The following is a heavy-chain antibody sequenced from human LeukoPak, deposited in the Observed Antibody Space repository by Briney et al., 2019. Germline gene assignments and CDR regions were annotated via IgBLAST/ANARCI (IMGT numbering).Heavy chain of an antibody. CDR1: GYTFTGYY. V-gene: IGHV1-2*02. CDR2: INPNSGGI. J-gene: IGHJ4*02. D-gene: IGHD2-2*01. Sequence: ASVKVSCKASGYTFTGYYMHWVRQAPGQGLEWMGWINPNSGGINYAQKFQGRVTMTRDTSISTAYMELSRLRSDDTAVYYCARTYIVVVPAAGYWGQGTLVTVSS. CDR3: ARTYIVVVPAAGY.